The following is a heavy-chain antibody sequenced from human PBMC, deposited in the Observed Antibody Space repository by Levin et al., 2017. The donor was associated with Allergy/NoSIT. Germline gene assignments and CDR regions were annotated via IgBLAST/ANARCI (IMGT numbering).Heavy chain of an antibody. Sequence: RGESLKISCKASGYTFTGYYMHWVRQAPGQGLEWMGWINPNSGGTNYAQKFQGWVTMTRDTSISTAYMELSRLRSDDTAVYYCARSDGLDYYYGMDVWGQGTTVTVSS. D-gene: IGHD5-12*01. V-gene: IGHV1-2*04. CDR1: GYTFTGYY. J-gene: IGHJ6*02. CDR2: INPNSGGT. CDR3: ARSDGLDYYYGMDV.